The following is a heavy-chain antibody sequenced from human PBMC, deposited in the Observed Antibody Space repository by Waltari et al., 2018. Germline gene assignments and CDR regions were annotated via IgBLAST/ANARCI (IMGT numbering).Heavy chain of an antibody. V-gene: IGHV6-1*01. CDR3: ARDWTTGSDRSYYYGMDV. Sequence: QVQLQQSGPGLVKPSQTLSLTCAISGDSVSSNSAAWNWIRQSPSRGLEWLGRTYYRSKWYKDYAVSVKSRITINPDTSKNQFSRQLNSVTPEDTAVYYCARDWTTGSDRSYYYGMDVWGQGTTVTVSS. CDR2: TYYRSKWYK. D-gene: IGHD3-10*01. CDR1: GDSVSSNSAA. J-gene: IGHJ6*02.